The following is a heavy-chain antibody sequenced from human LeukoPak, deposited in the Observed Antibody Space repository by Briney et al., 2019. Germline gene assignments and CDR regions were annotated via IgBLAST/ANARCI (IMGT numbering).Heavy chain of an antibody. V-gene: IGHV3-23*01. Sequence: GGSLRLSCAASGFTFSSYAMNWVRQAPGKGLEWVSAITGSGDNTYYADSVKGRFTISRGNSKNTLYLQMNSLRAEDTAVYYCAKSARTVTTWDYWGQGTLVTVSS. CDR2: ITGSGDNT. D-gene: IGHD4-17*01. CDR1: GFTFSSYA. J-gene: IGHJ4*02. CDR3: AKSARTVTTWDY.